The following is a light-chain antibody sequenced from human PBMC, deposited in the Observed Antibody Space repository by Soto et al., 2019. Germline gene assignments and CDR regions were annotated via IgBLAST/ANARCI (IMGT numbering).Light chain of an antibody. V-gene: IGKV1-5*03. CDR1: QSISHW. Sequence: DIQMTQSPSTLSASVGDRVTITCRASQSISHWLAWYQQKPGQAPKGLIYKASVLENGVSSRFSGSGFGTEFTLTISYLQPDESAIYFCQHYSTYVWTFGQGTRVDSK. J-gene: IGKJ1*01. CDR3: QHYSTYVWT. CDR2: KAS.